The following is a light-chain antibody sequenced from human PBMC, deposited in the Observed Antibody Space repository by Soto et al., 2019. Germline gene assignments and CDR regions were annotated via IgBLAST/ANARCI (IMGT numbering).Light chain of an antibody. V-gene: IGKV3-20*01. Sequence: IVLPQSPGTLSLSPGERATISCRASQSVISSYLAWYQQKPGQAPRLLIYGASSRATGILDRFSGRGSGTDFTLTISRLEPEDCAVYYCQQYGSPVTFGQGTKVEIK. CDR3: QQYGSPVT. CDR1: QSVISSY. J-gene: IGKJ1*01. CDR2: GAS.